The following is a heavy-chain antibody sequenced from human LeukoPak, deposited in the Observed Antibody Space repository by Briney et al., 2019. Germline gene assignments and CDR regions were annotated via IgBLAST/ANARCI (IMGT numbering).Heavy chain of an antibody. CDR1: GFTFSSYW. CDR3: AKDIDDKYSNGPAAFDI. J-gene: IGHJ3*02. Sequence: PGGSLRLSCAASGFTFSSYWMSWVRQAPGKGLEWVANIKQDGSEKYYVDSVKGRFTISRDNAENSVYLQMNSLRVEDMALYYCAKDIDDKYSNGPAAFDIWGQGTMVTVSS. V-gene: IGHV3-7*03. CDR2: IKQDGSEK. D-gene: IGHD6-19*01.